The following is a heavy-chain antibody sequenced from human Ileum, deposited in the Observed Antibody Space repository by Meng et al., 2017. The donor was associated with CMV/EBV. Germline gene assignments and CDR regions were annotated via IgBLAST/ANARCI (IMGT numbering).Heavy chain of an antibody. D-gene: IGHD2-2*01. CDR1: GFTFNGYW. CDR2: IRQDGNEK. Sequence: GESLKISCVASGFTFNGYWMTWVRQAPGKGLEWVANIRQDGNEKKYVDSVKGRFTISRDNAKSSLFLQMNSLRVEDTAVYYCTRTTSTTCYDYWGQGPLVTVSS. J-gene: IGHJ4*02. CDR3: TRTTSTTCYDY. V-gene: IGHV3-7*01.